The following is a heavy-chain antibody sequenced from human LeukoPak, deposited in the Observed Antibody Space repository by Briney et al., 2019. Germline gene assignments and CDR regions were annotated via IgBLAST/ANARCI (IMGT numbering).Heavy chain of an antibody. Sequence: ASVTVSCTASGYTFTSYDMNWVRQAPGKGLEWMGWMTPNSGNTAYAQNFHGIFTMTRTTSITTAYMELTSLRSEDTAVYYCARGQYGDSNFDYWGQGTLVTVSS. J-gene: IGHJ4*02. CDR1: GYTFTSYD. D-gene: IGHD4-17*01. CDR2: MTPNSGNT. V-gene: IGHV1-8*01. CDR3: ARGQYGDSNFDY.